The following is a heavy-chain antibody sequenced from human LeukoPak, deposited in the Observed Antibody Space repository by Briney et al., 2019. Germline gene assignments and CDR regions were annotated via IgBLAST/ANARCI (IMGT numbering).Heavy chain of an antibody. CDR3: ARQYYDFWSGYYRGYYMDV. J-gene: IGHJ6*03. CDR2: IRKDGSDI. V-gene: IGHV3-7*01. D-gene: IGHD3-3*01. CDR1: GFTFSTSW. Sequence: GGSLRLSCAASGFTFSTSWMSWVRQAPGKGLEWVANIRKDGSDIHYVDSVKGRFTISRDNAKNSLYLEMSSLRGEDTALYYCARQYYDFWSGYYRGYYMDVWGKGTTVTVSS.